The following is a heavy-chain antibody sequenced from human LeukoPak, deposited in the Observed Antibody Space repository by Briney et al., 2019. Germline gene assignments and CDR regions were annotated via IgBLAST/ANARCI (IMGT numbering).Heavy chain of an antibody. CDR2: IRSKAYGGTT. CDR3: TRGNYDYVWGSYRYWFDY. J-gene: IGHJ4*02. Sequence: PGGSLRLSCTVSGFTFGDYAMSWVRQAPGKGLEWVGFIRSKAYGGTTEYAASVKGRFTISRDDSKSIAYLQMNSLKTEDTAVYYCTRGNYDYVWGSYRYWFDYWGQGTLVTVSS. CDR1: GFTFGDYA. V-gene: IGHV3-49*04. D-gene: IGHD3-16*02.